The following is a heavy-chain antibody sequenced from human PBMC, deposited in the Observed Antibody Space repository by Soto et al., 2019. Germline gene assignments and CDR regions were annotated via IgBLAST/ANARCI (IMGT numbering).Heavy chain of an antibody. V-gene: IGHV3-66*01. J-gene: IGHJ3*02. D-gene: IGHD2-15*01. CDR1: GFTVSSSY. CDR3: ATARPGSHAFYR. CDR2: IYRAGTT. Sequence: GGSLRLSCAASGFTVSSSYMTWVRQAPGKGLEWVSVIYRAGTTYYADSVKGRFTISRDNFNNTMYLQMSSLRAEDTAVYYCATARPGSHAFYRWGQGTMVTVSS.